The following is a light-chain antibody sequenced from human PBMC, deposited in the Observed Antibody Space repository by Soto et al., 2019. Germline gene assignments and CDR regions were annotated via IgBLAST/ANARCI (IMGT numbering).Light chain of an antibody. CDR2: DVS. V-gene: IGLV2-11*01. CDR3: CSYAGTYSV. Sequence: QSALTQPRSVSWSPGQSVTISCTGSSSDVGGSKYVSWYQQHPDKAPKLMIYDVSKRPSGLPARFSGSKSGNTASMTISGIPTEDEADYSCCSYAGTYSVLGTGTKLTV. CDR1: SSDVGGSKY. J-gene: IGLJ1*01.